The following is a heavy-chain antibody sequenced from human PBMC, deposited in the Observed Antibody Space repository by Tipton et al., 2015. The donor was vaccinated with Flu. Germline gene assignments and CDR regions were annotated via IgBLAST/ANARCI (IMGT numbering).Heavy chain of an antibody. Sequence: TLSLTCTVSSGSVSSGYYYWGWIRQPPGKGLEWVGNIYHSGSTYYNPSLKSRVTISIDTSKNHFSLKLSSVTAADTAVYYCARDICGSYCLGAFDIWGQGTMVTVSS. V-gene: IGHV4-38-2*02. CDR2: IYHSGST. CDR1: SGSVSSGYYY. CDR3: ARDICGSYCLGAFDI. J-gene: IGHJ3*02. D-gene: IGHD1-26*01.